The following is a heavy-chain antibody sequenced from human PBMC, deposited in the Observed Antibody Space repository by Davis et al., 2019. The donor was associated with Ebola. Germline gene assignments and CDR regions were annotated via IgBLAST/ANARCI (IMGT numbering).Heavy chain of an antibody. CDR2: INHSGST. V-gene: IGHV4-34*01. D-gene: IGHD3-10*01. CDR1: GGSFSGYY. CDR3: ARGALRLGERDFDY. J-gene: IGHJ4*02. Sequence: PGGSLRLSCAVYGGSFSGYYWSWSRQPPGKGPEWIGEINHSGSTNYNPSLKSRVTISVDTSKNQFSLKLSSVTAADTAVYYCARGALRLGERDFDYWGQGTLVTVSS.